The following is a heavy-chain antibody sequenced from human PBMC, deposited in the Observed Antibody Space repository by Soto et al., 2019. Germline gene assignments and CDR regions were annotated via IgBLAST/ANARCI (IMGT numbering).Heavy chain of an antibody. D-gene: IGHD2-15*01. Sequence: PGGSLRLSCAPSGFTFSSYAMSWVRQAPGKGLEWVSGISGSGGSTYYADSVKGRFTISRDNAKNSLYLQMNSLRAEDTALYHCARENCRGGSCYSSSEYRFDIWGQGNLVTNSS. CDR1: GFTFSSYA. J-gene: IGHJ5*02. V-gene: IGHV3-23*01. CDR3: ARENCRGGSCYSSSEYRFDI. CDR2: ISGSGGST.